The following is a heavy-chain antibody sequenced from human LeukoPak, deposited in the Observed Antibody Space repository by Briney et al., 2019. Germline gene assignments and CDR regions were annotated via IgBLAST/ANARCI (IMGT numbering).Heavy chain of an antibody. Sequence: KPSGTLSLTCAVPGGSITTTDWWSWVRQPPGKGLEWIGEVHLSGATNYNPSLESRVSMSIDKSKNHLSLEVTSVTAADTAIYYCTRESGAFSPFGFWGQGTLLTVSS. D-gene: IGHD1-26*01. J-gene: IGHJ4*02. CDR2: VHLSGAT. V-gene: IGHV4-4*02. CDR1: GGSITTTDW. CDR3: TRESGAFSPFGF.